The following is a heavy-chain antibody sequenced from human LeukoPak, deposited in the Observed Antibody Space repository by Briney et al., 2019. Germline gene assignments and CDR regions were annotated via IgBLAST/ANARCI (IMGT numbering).Heavy chain of an antibody. V-gene: IGHV1-2*02. CDR1: GYTFTGYY. CDR3: ARDRPTFTMIVVANNIPYYYYGMDV. Sequence: ASVKVSCKASGYTFTGYYMHWVRQAPGQGLEWMGWINPNSGGTNYAQKLQGRVTMTTDTSTSTAYMELRSLRSDDTAVYYCARDRPTFTMIVVANNIPYYYYGMDVWGQGTTVTVSS. CDR2: INPNSGGT. J-gene: IGHJ6*02. D-gene: IGHD3-22*01.